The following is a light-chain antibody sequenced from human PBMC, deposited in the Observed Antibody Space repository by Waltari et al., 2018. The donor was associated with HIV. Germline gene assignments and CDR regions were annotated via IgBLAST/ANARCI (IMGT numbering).Light chain of an antibody. J-gene: IGLJ1*01. CDR2: DNK. V-gene: IGLV1-51*01. CDR1: RSNIGNNQ. CDR3: GAWDSSLSADV. Sequence: QSVLPQPPSSSAAPRQKVIISCSVSRSNIGNNQESSYQQLPGTAPKLPIFDNKKRPSGIPDRFSASKSGTSATLGITGLQTGDEAEYYCGAWDSSLSADVFGTGTKVTVL.